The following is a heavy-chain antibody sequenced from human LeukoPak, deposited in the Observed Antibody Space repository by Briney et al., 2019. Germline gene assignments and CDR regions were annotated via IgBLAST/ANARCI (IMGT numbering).Heavy chain of an antibody. CDR3: ARCFGGMVRWFDP. D-gene: IGHD3-16*01. CDR1: GGSISNDGYY. Sequence: PSQTLSLTCTVSGGSISNDGYYWSWIRQPPGKGLEWIGYIYHSGNTFYNPSHKSRVTISIDRSKNQFSLKLSTVTAADTAVYYCARCFGGMVRWFDPWGQGTLVTVSS. J-gene: IGHJ5*02. V-gene: IGHV4-30-2*01. CDR2: IYHSGNT.